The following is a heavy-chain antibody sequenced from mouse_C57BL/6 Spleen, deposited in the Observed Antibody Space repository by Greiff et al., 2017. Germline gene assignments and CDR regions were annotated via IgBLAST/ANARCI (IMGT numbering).Heavy chain of an antibody. CDR2: IDPSDSYT. V-gene: IGHV1-69*01. Sequence: QVQLQQSGAELVMPGASVKLSCKASGYTFTSYWMHWVKQRPGQGLEWIGEIDPSDSYTNYNQKFKGKSTLTVDKSSSTAYMQLSSLTSEDSAVYYCARSEGTNYAMDYWGQGTSVTVSS. J-gene: IGHJ4*01. D-gene: IGHD2-13*01. CDR1: GYTFTSYW. CDR3: ARSEGTNYAMDY.